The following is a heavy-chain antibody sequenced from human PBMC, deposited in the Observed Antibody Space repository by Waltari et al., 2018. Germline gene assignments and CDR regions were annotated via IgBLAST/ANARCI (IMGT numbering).Heavy chain of an antibody. CDR2: INHSGST. Sequence: QVQLQQWGAGLLKPSETLSLTCAVYGGSFSGSSWSWIRQPPGKGLEWIGEINHSGSTNYNPSLKSRVTISVDTSKNQFSLKLSSVTAADTAVYYCVYSGYDIDYWGQGTLVTVSS. CDR1: GGSFSGSS. D-gene: IGHD5-12*01. CDR3: VYSGYDIDY. V-gene: IGHV4-34*01. J-gene: IGHJ4*02.